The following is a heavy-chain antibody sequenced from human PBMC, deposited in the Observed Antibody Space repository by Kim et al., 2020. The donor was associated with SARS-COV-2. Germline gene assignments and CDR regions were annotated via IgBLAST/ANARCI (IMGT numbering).Heavy chain of an antibody. D-gene: IGHD5-12*01. CDR1: GFTFSSYA. V-gene: IGHV3-30*04. CDR2: ISYDGSNK. J-gene: IGHJ4*02. Sequence: GGSLRLSCAASGFTFSSYAMHWVRQAPGKGLEWVAVISYDGSNKYYADSVKGRFTISRDNSKNTLYLQMNSRRAEDTAVYYCARGLGGYKTYFDYWGQGTLVTVSS. CDR3: ARGLGGYKTYFDY.